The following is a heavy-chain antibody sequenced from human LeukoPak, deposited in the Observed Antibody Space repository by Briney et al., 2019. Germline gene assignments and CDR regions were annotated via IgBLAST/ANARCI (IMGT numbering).Heavy chain of an antibody. D-gene: IGHD6-6*01. V-gene: IGHV4-39*01. CDR1: GGSISSSSYY. J-gene: IGHJ4*02. CDR3: ASSGSSPDNDY. CDR2: IYYSGST. Sequence: SETLSLTCTVSGGSISSSSYYWGWTRQPPGKGLECIGWIYYSGSTYYNPSLKSRVTISVDRTRNQFSLKLSSVTAADTAVYYCASSGSSPDNDYWGQGTLVTVSS.